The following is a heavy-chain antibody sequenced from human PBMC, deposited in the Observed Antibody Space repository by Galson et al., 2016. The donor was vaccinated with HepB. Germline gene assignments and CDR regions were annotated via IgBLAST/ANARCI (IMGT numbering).Heavy chain of an antibody. CDR2: IKSKTDGGTT. CDR3: STDLGYGAGSYYEELDY. Sequence: SLRLSCAGSNLTFSNAWMNWVRQAPGKGLEWVGRIKSKTDGGTTDYVAPVKGRFTISRDDSKNTLYLQMNSLKTEDTAVYYCSTDLGYGAGSYYEELDYWGQGTLVTVSS. J-gene: IGHJ4*02. V-gene: IGHV3-15*07. CDR1: NLTFSNAW. D-gene: IGHD3-10*01.